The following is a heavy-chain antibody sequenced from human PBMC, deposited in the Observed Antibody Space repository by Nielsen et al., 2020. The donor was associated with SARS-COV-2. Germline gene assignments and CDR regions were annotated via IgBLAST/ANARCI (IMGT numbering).Heavy chain of an antibody. CDR3: ARVRSGPYYYGMDV. Sequence: SETLSLTCTVSGGSISSYYWSWIRQPPGNGLEWIGYIYYSGSTNYNPSLKSRVTISVDTSKNQFSLKLSSVTAADTAVYYCARVRSGPYYYGMDVWGQGTTVTVSS. D-gene: IGHD2-15*01. CDR1: GGSISSYY. V-gene: IGHV4-59*01. J-gene: IGHJ6*02. CDR2: IYYSGST.